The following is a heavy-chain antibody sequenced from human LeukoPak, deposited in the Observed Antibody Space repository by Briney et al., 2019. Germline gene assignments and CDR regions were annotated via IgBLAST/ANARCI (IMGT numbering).Heavy chain of an antibody. V-gene: IGHV4-61*02. J-gene: IGHJ4*02. CDR2: IYTSGST. CDR3: ARQDYDMLTGHRYYFDY. CDR1: GGSISSGSYY. D-gene: IGHD3-9*01. Sequence: PSETLSLTCTVSGGSISSGSYYWSWIRQPAGKGLEWIGRIYTSGSTNYNPSLKSRVTISVDTSKNQFSLILSSVTAADTALYYCARQDYDMLTGHRYYFDYWGQGTLVTVSS.